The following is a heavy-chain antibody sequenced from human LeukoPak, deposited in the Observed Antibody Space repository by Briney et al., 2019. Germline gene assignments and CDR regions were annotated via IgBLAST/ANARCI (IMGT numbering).Heavy chain of an antibody. CDR2: INHSGST. CDR1: GGSFSDYY. CDR3: ARGGFSSCSGAGCYLYYFDN. J-gene: IGHJ4*02. D-gene: IGHD2-15*01. V-gene: IGHV4-34*01. Sequence: PSETLSLTCAVYGGSFSDYYWNWIRQPPGKGLEWIGKINHSGSTNYNPSLESRVTISVDTSKNQFSLKLSSVTAADTAVYHCARGGFSSCSGAGCYLYYFDNWAQGTLVTVSS.